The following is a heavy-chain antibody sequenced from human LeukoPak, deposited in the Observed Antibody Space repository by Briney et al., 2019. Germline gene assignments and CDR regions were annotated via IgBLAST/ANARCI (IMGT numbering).Heavy chain of an antibody. CDR1: GFTFDDYA. CDR2: ISWNSGSI. D-gene: IGHD5-12*01. Sequence: GGSLRLSCAASGFTFDDYAMHWVRQAPGKGLEWVSGISWNSGSIGYADSVKGRFTISRDNAKNSLYLQMNSLRAEDTALYYCAREFSGYAFDIWGQGTMVTVSS. V-gene: IGHV3-9*01. J-gene: IGHJ3*02. CDR3: AREFSGYAFDI.